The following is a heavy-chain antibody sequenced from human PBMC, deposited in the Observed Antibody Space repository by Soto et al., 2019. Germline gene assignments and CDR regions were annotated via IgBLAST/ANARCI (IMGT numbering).Heavy chain of an antibody. D-gene: IGHD3-10*01. CDR2: MNPNSGNT. V-gene: IGHV1-8*01. CDR1: GYTFTSYD. Sequence: QVQLVQSGAEVKKPGASVKVSCKASGYTFTSYDINWVRQATGQGLEWMGWMNPNSGNTGYAQKFQGRVTMTRNTSISTADRELRSLRSEDTAVYYCAITNLRFGEHHYWGQGTLVTVSS. J-gene: IGHJ4*02. CDR3: AITNLRFGEHHY.